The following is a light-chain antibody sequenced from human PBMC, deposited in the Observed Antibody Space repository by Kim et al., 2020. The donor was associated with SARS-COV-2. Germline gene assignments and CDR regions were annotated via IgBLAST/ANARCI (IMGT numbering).Light chain of an antibody. CDR2: DVS. Sequence: GQSITTSGPATSHAVGYYNQVSWYQQHPGKVPKGLMFDVSKRAAGVSTRFSGSKSGNTASLTISGLQAEDEADYYCRSYTTSNTWMFGGGTQLTVL. CDR1: SHAVGYYNQ. V-gene: IGLV2-14*03. CDR3: RSYTTSNTWM. J-gene: IGLJ3*02.